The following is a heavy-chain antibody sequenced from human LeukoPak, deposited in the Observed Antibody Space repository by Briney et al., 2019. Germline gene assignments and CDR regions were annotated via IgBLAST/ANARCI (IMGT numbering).Heavy chain of an antibody. Sequence: ASVNVSCKASGYTFTGYYMHWVRQAPGQGLDWMGWINPNSGGTSYAQKFQGRVTMTRDKSISTAYMELSRLSSDDTAVYFCERDQGWFDHWGQGTLVAVSS. V-gene: IGHV1-2*02. CDR1: GYTFTGYY. J-gene: IGHJ5*02. CDR2: INPNSGGT. CDR3: ERDQGWFDH.